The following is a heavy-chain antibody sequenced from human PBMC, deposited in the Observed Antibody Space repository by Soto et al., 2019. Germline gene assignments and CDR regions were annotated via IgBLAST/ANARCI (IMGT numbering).Heavy chain of an antibody. CDR2: IYYSGST. D-gene: IGHD1-26*01. CDR1: GGSISSSSYY. Sequence: QLQLQESGPGLVKPSETLSLTCTVSGGSISSSSYYWGWIRQPPGKGLEWIGSIYYSGSTYYNPSLKRRVTISVDTSQNQFSLKLSSVTAADTAVYYCARPSGSYLYYFDYWGQGTLVTVSS. CDR3: ARPSGSYLYYFDY. V-gene: IGHV4-39*01. J-gene: IGHJ4*02.